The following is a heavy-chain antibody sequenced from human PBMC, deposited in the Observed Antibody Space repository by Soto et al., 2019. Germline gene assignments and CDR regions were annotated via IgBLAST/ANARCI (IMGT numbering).Heavy chain of an antibody. J-gene: IGHJ6*02. CDR3: TTDEERSSGSSGGMDV. Sequence: GGSLRLSCAASGFTFSNAWMNWVRQAPGKGLEWVGRIKNKTDGGTTDYAAPVKGRFTISRDDSKNTLYLQMNSLKTEDTAVYYCTTDEERSSGSSGGMDVWGQGTTVTVSS. D-gene: IGHD6-19*01. CDR2: IKNKTDGGTT. V-gene: IGHV3-15*07. CDR1: GFTFSNAW.